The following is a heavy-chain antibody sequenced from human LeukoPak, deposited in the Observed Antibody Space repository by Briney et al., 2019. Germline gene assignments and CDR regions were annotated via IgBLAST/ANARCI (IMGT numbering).Heavy chain of an antibody. D-gene: IGHD2-15*01. CDR1: GFTFSSYS. CDR2: ISSSSSYI. CDR3: ARDRSPYRSGGSCYSGGDY. J-gene: IGHJ4*02. Sequence: GESLRLSCAASGFTFSSYSMNWVRQAPGKGLELVSSISSSSSYIYYADSVKGRFTISRDNAKNSLYLQMNSLRAEDTAVYYCARDRSPYRSGGSCYSGGDYWGQGTLLTVSS. V-gene: IGHV3-21*01.